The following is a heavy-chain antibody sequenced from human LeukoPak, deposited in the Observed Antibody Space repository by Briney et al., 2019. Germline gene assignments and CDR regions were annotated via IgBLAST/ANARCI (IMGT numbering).Heavy chain of an antibody. Sequence: GGSLRLSCAASGFTFSSYSMNWVRQAPGKGLEWVSSISSSSSYIYYADSVKGRFTISRDNAKNSLYLQMNSLRAEDTAVYYCARGRFLEWLLPILDYWGQGTLVTVSS. D-gene: IGHD3-3*01. CDR2: ISSSSSYI. CDR1: GFTFSSYS. V-gene: IGHV3-21*01. J-gene: IGHJ4*02. CDR3: ARGRFLEWLLPILDY.